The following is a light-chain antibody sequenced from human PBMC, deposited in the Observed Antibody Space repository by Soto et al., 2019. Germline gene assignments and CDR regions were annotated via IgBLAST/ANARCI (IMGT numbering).Light chain of an antibody. CDR1: QDISNS. CDR3: QQHANPST. Sequence: DIQMTQSPSSLSASVGDRVTITCQASQDISNSLNWYQQKPGKAPKLLIYDASNLETGVPSKFSGSGSGTDFTFTISSLQPEVIATYYCQQHANPSTFGPGTEVDI. CDR2: DAS. V-gene: IGKV1-33*01. J-gene: IGKJ3*01.